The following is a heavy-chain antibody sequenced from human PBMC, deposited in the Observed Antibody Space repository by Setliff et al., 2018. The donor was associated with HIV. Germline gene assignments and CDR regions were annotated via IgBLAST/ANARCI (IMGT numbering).Heavy chain of an antibody. CDR1: GFTFSSYS. Sequence: GGSLRLSCAASGFTFSSYSMNWVRQAPGKGLEWVSSISSSSSYIYYADSVTGRFTISRDDSKNTLYLQMNSLRAEDTAVYYCAKDKGQKYADYWGQGTMVTVSS. J-gene: IGHJ4*02. CDR3: AKDKGQKYADY. CDR2: ISSSSSYI. V-gene: IGHV3-21*01. D-gene: IGHD3-10*01.